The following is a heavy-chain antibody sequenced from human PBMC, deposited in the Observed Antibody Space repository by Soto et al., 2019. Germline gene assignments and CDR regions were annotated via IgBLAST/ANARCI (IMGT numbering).Heavy chain of an antibody. V-gene: IGHV1-69*01. CDR2: IIPIFGTT. Sequence: VQLVQSGAEVKKPGSSVKVSCKASGGTFSSYGINWVRQAPGQGLEWMGGIIPIFGTTYYAQRFQDRVTITADESTSTAYMELSSLRSEDTAVCYCAGGPKVVVVAATGYYYYYGMDVWGQGTTVTVSS. CDR1: GGTFSSYG. D-gene: IGHD2-15*01. CDR3: AGGPKVVVVAATGYYYYYGMDV. J-gene: IGHJ6*02.